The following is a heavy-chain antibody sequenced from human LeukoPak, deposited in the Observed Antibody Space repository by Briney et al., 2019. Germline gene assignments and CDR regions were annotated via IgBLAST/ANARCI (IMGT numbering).Heavy chain of an antibody. D-gene: IGHD3-9*01. CDR1: GFTFSSYA. CDR2: ISYDGSNK. Sequence: PGRSLRLSCAASGFTFSSYAMHWVRQAPGKGLEWVAVISYDGSNKYYADSVKGRFTISRDNSKNTLYLQMNSLRAEDTAVYYCARDLFGYDILTGYSNPVDYWGQGTLVTVSS. V-gene: IGHV3-30*04. J-gene: IGHJ4*02. CDR3: ARDLFGYDILTGYSNPVDY.